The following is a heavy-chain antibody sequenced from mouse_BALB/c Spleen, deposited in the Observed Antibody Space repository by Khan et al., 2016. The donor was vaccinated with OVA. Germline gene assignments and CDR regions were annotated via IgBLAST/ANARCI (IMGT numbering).Heavy chain of an antibody. J-gene: IGHJ3*01. V-gene: IGHV1S41*01. Sequence: DLVKPGASVKLSCKASGYTFTSYWINWIKQRPGQGLEWIGRIAPGSGSTSYNEMFKGKATLTVDTSSSTAYIQLSSLSSEDSAVYFCARGGYGNTWFAYWGQGTLVTVSA. CDR3: ARGGYGNTWFAY. D-gene: IGHD2-10*02. CDR2: IAPGSGST. CDR1: GYTFTSYW.